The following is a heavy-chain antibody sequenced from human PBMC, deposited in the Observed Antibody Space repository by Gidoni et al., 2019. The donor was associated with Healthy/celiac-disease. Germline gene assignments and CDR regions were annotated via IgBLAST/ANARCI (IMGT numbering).Heavy chain of an antibody. CDR2: ISYDGSNK. CDR1: GFTFSSYG. CDR3: AKDRRVSAAGHYYYDYMDV. V-gene: IGHV3-30*18. Sequence: QVQLVESGGGVVQPGRSLSLSCAASGFTFSSYGMHWVRQAPGKGLEWVAVISYDGSNKYYADSVKGRFTISRDNSKNTLYLQMNSLRAEDTAVYYCAKDRRVSAAGHYYYDYMDVWGKGTTVTVSS. J-gene: IGHJ6*03. D-gene: IGHD6-13*01.